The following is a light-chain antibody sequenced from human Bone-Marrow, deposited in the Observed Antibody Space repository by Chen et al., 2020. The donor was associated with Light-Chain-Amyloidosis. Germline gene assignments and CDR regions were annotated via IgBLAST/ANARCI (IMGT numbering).Light chain of an antibody. Sequence: SYVLTQPSSVPVAPGQTATIACGGNNIGSTRVPWYQQTPGQAPLLVVYEDRDRPSGIPERLSGSNSGTTATLTISRVEAGDEADYYCQVWVRSSDRPVFGGGTKLTVL. CDR2: EDR. CDR1: NIGSTR. CDR3: QVWVRSSDRPV. J-gene: IGLJ3*02. V-gene: IGLV3-21*02.